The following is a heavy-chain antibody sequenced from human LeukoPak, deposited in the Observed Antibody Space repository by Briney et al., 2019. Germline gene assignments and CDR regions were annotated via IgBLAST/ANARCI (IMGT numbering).Heavy chain of an antibody. D-gene: IGHD6-25*01. V-gene: IGHV4-59*12. CDR2: IYYSGST. J-gene: IGHJ4*02. CDR3: ARDRGYIET. Sequence: SETLSLTCTVSGGSISSYYWSWIRQPPGKGLEWIGYIYYSGSTNYNPSLKSRVTISVDTSKNQFSLKLSSVTAADTAVYYCARDRGYIETGGQGTLVTVSS. CDR1: GGSISSYY.